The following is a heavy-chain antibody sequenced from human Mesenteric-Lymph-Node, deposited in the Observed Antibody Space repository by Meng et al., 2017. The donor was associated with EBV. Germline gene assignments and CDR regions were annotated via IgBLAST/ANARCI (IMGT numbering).Heavy chain of an antibody. D-gene: IGHD4-11*01. V-gene: IGHV4-39*01. Sequence: VKLSETLSLTCSIAGGSITRDHYVWGWIRQPPGKGLEWIGSIYYRGSTYYNPSLRSRVTISVDTSKNHFSLKLSSVTAADTAMYYCVSYDYGNYVSFDSWGQGILVTVSS. CDR3: VSYDYGNYVSFDS. CDR2: IYYRGST. CDR1: GGSITRDHYV. J-gene: IGHJ4*02.